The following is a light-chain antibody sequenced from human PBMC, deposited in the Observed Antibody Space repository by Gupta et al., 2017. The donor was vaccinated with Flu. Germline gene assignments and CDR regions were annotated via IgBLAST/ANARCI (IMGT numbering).Light chain of an antibody. J-gene: IGKJ4*01. CDR3: QHRGSSPFT. Sequence: VTLHMSPGKETTRSCRARQSVRSRCLAWYQQKPGQAPRLLIYGASSRATGVPDRFSGSGSGTEFTLTISRREPEDVAVYYCQHRGSSPFTCGRGTKVDIK. CDR1: QSVRSRC. V-gene: IGKV3-20*01. CDR2: GAS.